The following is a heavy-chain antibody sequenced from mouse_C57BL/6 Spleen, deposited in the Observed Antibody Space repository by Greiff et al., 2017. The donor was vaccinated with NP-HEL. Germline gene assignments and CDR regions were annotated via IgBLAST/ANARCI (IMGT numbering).Heavy chain of an antibody. CDR1: GYTFTDYN. V-gene: IGHV1-18*01. CDR3: ARRNSNYYFDD. D-gene: IGHD2-5*01. CDR2: INPNNGGT. J-gene: IGHJ2*01. Sequence: VQLKESGPELVKPGASVKIPCKASGYTFTDYNMDWVKQSHGKSLEWIGDINPNNGGTIYNQKFKGKATLTVDKSASTAYMELRSLTSEDTAVYYCARRNSNYYFDDWGQGTTLTVSS.